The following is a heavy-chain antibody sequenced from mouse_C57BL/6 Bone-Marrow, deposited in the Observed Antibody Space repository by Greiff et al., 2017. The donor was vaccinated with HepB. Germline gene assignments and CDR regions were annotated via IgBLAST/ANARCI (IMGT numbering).Heavy chain of an antibody. V-gene: IGHV5-15*01. D-gene: IGHD1-1*01. CDR1: GFTFSDYG. CDR2: ISNLAYSI. Sequence: EVMLVVSGGGLVQPGGSLKLSCAASGFTFSDYGMAWVRQAPRKGPEWVAFISNLAYSIYYADTVTGRFTISRENAKNTLYLEMSSLRSEDTARYYCARKGDYYGSSYWYFDVWGTGTTVTVSS. CDR3: ARKGDYYGSSYWYFDV. J-gene: IGHJ1*03.